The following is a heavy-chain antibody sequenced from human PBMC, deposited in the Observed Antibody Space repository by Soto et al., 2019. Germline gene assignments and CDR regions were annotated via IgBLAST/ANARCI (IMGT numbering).Heavy chain of an antibody. CDR3: ASEYSSSDNAFDI. V-gene: IGHV1-8*01. Sequence: ASVKVSCKASGYTFTSYDINWVRQATGQGLEWMGWMNPNSGNTGYAQKFQGRVTMTRNTSISTAYMELSSLRSEDTAVYYCASEYSSSDNAFDIWGQGTMVTASS. CDR2: MNPNSGNT. CDR1: GYTFTSYD. J-gene: IGHJ3*02. D-gene: IGHD6-6*01.